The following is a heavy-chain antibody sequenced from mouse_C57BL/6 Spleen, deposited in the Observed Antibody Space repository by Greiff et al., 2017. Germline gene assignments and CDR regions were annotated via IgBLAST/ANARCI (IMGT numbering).Heavy chain of an antibody. CDR3: ASERLLPGAMDY. J-gene: IGHJ4*01. CDR1: GYTFTRYW. Sequence: VQLQQPGAELVKPGASVKMSCKASGYTFTRYWITWVKQRPGQGLEWIGDIYPGSGSTNYNEKFKSKATLTVDKSSSTAYMQLSSLTSEASAVYYCASERLLPGAMDYWGQGTSVTVSS. V-gene: IGHV1-55*01. D-gene: IGHD1-1*01. CDR2: IYPGSGST.